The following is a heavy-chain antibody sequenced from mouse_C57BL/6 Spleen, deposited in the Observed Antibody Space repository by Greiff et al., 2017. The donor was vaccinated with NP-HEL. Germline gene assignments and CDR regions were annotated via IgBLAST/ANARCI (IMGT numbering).Heavy chain of an antibody. V-gene: IGHV1-19*01. CDR1: GYTFTDYY. CDR2: INPYNGGT. D-gene: IGHD2-2*01. Sequence: EVQLQQSGPVLVKPGASVKMSCKASGYTFTDYYMNWVKQSHGKSLEWIGVINPYNGGTSYNQKFKGKATLTVDKSSSTAYMELNSLTSKDSAVYSCAISPQPLYSGYFSRFAYWGQGTLVTVSA. CDR3: AISPQPLYSGYFSRFAY. J-gene: IGHJ3*01.